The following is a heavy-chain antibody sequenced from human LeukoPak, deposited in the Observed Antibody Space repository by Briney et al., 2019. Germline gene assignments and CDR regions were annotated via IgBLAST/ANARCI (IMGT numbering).Heavy chain of an antibody. CDR1: GYTLTELS. V-gene: IGHV1-24*01. CDR3: ATDGPRELLPRPFDY. Sequence: ASVKVSCKVSGYTLTELSMHWVRQAPGKGLEWMGGFDPEDGETIYAQKSQGRVTMTEDTSTDTAYMELSSLRSEDTAVYYCATDGPRELLPRPFDYWGQGTLVTVSS. D-gene: IGHD3-10*01. J-gene: IGHJ4*02. CDR2: FDPEDGET.